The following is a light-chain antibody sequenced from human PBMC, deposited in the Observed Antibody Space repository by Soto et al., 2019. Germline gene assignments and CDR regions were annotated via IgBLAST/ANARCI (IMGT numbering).Light chain of an antibody. Sequence: IHMPQSPSSLSASVGDTITITCQASQDINNYLNWYQQKPGKAPKLLIYDASSLETGVPSRFSGSGSGTEFSLTISSLRPEDFVTYYCQQYDNLPPYSFGHGTKLEI. CDR2: DAS. V-gene: IGKV1-33*01. CDR1: QDINNY. CDR3: QQYDNLPPYS. J-gene: IGKJ2*01.